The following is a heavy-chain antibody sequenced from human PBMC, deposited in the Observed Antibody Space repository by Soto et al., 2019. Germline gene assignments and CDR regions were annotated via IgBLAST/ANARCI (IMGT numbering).Heavy chain of an antibody. CDR3: AREYSSGWSGY. Sequence: GASVKVSCKASGGTFSTSGISWVRQAPGQGLEWVGRIVPLLGTANYAQRFQGRVTITADESTSTGYMELSSLRSEDTAVYYCAREYSSGWSGYWGQGTLVTVSS. J-gene: IGHJ4*02. CDR2: IVPLLGTA. V-gene: IGHV1-69*11. D-gene: IGHD6-19*01. CDR1: GGTFSTSG.